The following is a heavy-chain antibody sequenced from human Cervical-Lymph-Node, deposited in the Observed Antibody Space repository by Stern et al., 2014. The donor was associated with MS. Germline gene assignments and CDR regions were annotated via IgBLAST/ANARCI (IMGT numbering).Heavy chain of an antibody. J-gene: IGHJ1*01. D-gene: IGHD3-10*01. V-gene: IGHV3-30*03. CDR2: VSYDESKK. CDR1: EFTFSIYG. Sequence: QVQLVESGGGVVQPGRSLRLSCVASEFTFSIYGMTWVRQAPGQGLEWVAVVSYDESKKYYADSVKGRFTISRDNSKNTLYLQMNSLRTEDTAMYYCATAPMYFYTSGSYDFWGQGTLVTVSS. CDR3: ATAPMYFYTSGSYDF.